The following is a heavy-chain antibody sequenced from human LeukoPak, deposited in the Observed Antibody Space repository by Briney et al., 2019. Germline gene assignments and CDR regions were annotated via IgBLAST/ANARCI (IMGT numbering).Heavy chain of an antibody. V-gene: IGHV4-39*01. J-gene: IGHJ5*02. D-gene: IGHD4-17*01. Sequence: SETLSLTCTVPGGSISSSSYYWGWIRQPPGKGLEWIGSIYYSGSTYYNPSLKSRVTISVDTSKNQFSLKLSSVTAADTALYYCARLARGGDYEAWFDPWGQGTLVTVSS. CDR3: ARLARGGDYEAWFDP. CDR2: IYYSGST. CDR1: GGSISSSSYY.